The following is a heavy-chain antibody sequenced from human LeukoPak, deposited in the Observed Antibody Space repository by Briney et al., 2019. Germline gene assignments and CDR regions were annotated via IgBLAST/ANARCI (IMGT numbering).Heavy chain of an antibody. CDR3: ARENGSGRPFDY. V-gene: IGHV3-74*01. CDR1: GFTFSTYW. J-gene: IGHJ4*02. D-gene: IGHD3-10*01. Sequence: GGSLRLSCSASGFTFSTYWIYWVRQAPGKGLVWVSRVNPDGSSTNYADSVKGRFTVSRDNAKNTLYLQMNSLRAEDTAVYYCARENGSGRPFDYWGQGTLVTVSS. CDR2: VNPDGSST.